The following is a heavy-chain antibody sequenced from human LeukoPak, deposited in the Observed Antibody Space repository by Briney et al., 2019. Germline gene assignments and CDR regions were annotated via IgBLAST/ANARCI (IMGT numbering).Heavy chain of an antibody. CDR1: GGSISSYY. CDR3: ARDNREYSSSSGWFDP. V-gene: IGHV4-4*07. J-gene: IGHJ5*02. Sequence: SETLSLTCTVSGGSISSYYWSWIRQPAGKGLEWIGCIYTSGSTNYNPSLKSRVTMSVDTSKNQFSLKLSSVTAADTAVYYCARDNREYSSSSGWFDPWGQETLVTVSS. CDR2: IYTSGST. D-gene: IGHD6-6*01.